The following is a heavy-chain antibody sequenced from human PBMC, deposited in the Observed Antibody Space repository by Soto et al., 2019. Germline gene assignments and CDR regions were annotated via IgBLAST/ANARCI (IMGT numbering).Heavy chain of an antibody. J-gene: IGHJ3*02. CDR1: GFTFSNAW. CDR3: HTPLRRNVFNI. CDR2: IKSISDGVIT. Sequence: GGSLRLSCATSGFTFSNAWMARVRQALGKGLEWVGRIKSISDGVITNYAAPVKGRCSISRHESQNTLYLQMNILRVEDTGIYYCHTPLRRNVFNIWGAATVVTV. V-gene: IGHV3-15*01. D-gene: IGHD6-6*01.